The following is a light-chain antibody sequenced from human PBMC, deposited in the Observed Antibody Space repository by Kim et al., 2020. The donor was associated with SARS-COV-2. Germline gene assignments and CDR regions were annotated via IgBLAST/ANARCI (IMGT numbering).Light chain of an antibody. J-gene: IGLJ2*01. Sequence: GQAGGITCQGESLRGGCARWYREKPGQAPVLVIYGKNNRPSGIPDRLSGSSSGNTASLTITGAQAEDEADYYCNSRDSSGNHVVFGGGTQLTVL. CDR1: SLRGGC. V-gene: IGLV3-19*01. CDR3: NSRDSSGNHVV. CDR2: GKN.